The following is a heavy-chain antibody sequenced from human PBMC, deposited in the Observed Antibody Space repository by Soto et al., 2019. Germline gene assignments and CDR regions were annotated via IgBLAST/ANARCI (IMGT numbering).Heavy chain of an antibody. CDR3: ATGTEYYYYYMVV. Sequence: EVQLVESGGGLVQPGGSLRLSGAASGFTFSRYWMSWVRQAPGRGLERVANIRQDGGEKYYLVSVAGRFTIPRDNAKNSLCLQMNSLRAEDTAVYYCATGTEYYYYYMVVWGKGTTVTVSS. V-gene: IGHV3-7*01. J-gene: IGHJ6*03. CDR1: GFTFSRYW. CDR2: IRQDGGEK.